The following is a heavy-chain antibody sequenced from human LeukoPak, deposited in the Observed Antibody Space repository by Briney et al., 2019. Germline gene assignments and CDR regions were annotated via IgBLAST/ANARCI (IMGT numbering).Heavy chain of an antibody. Sequence: GASVKVSCKASGYTFTGYYMHWVRQAPGQGLEWMGWINPSSGGTNYAQKFQGRVTMTRDTSISTAYMELSRLRSDDTAVYYCARDLTTMVRGVIKGGFQHWGQGTLVTVSS. J-gene: IGHJ1*01. CDR3: ARDLTTMVRGVIKGGFQH. CDR1: GYTFTGYY. V-gene: IGHV1-2*02. CDR2: INPSSGGT. D-gene: IGHD3-10*01.